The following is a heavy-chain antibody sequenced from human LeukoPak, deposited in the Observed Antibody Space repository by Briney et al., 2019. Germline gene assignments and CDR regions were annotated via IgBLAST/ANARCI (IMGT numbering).Heavy chain of an antibody. CDR1: GFTFSSYA. J-gene: IGHJ4*02. CDR2: ISYDGSNK. D-gene: IGHD3-3*01. CDR3: ARERQNKDFWSGGDY. V-gene: IGHV3-30-3*01. Sequence: RTGGSLRLSCAASGFTFSSYAMHWVRQAPGKGLEWVAVISYDGSNKYYADSVKGRFTISRDNSKNTLYLQMNTLRPEDTAVYYCARERQNKDFWSGGDYWGQGTLVTVSS.